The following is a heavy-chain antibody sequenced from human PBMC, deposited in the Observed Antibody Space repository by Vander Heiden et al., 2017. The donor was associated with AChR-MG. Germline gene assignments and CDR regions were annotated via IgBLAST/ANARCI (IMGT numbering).Heavy chain of an antibody. CDR1: GGTFSSYA. CDR3: ARDFGGIAAEAYAFDI. CDR2: IIPIFGTA. J-gene: IGHJ3*02. D-gene: IGHD6-13*01. V-gene: IGHV1-69*01. Sequence: QVQLVQSGAEVKKPGSSVKVSCKASGGTFSSYAISWVRQAPGQGLEWMGGIIPIFGTANYAQKFQGRVTITADESTSTAYMELSSLRSEDTAVYYCARDFGGIAAEAYAFDIWGQGTMVTVSS.